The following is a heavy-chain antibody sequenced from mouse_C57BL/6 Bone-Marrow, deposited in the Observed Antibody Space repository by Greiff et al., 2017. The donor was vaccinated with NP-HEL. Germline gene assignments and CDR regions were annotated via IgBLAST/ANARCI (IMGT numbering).Heavy chain of an antibody. V-gene: IGHV1-26*01. Sequence: VQLQQSGPELVKPGASVKISCKASGYTFTDYYMNWVKQSHGKSLEWIGAINPNNGGTSYNQKFKGKDTLPVDTSSSTADREVRSLTSEDSAVYYCAREDYYDYDPLYAMDYWGQGTSVTVSS. CDR1: GYTFTDYY. D-gene: IGHD2-4*01. CDR2: INPNNGGT. J-gene: IGHJ4*01. CDR3: AREDYYDYDPLYAMDY.